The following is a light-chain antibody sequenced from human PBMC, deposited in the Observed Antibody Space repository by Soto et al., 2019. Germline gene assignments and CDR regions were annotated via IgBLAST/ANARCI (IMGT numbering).Light chain of an antibody. V-gene: IGKV1-5*01. CDR3: QQYNTYPT. CDR1: QGISNW. J-gene: IGKJ1*01. CDR2: HAS. Sequence: DIQMTQSPSTLSASIGDRVTIACRASQGISNWLAWYQQKPGKAPKLLIFHASSLESGVPSRFSGSVSGTEFTLTISSLQSDDFATYYCQQYNTYPTFGQGTKVEIK.